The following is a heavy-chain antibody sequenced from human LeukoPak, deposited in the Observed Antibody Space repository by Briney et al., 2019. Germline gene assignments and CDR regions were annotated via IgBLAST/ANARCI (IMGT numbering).Heavy chain of an antibody. CDR1: GGSISSSSYY. Sequence: SSETLSLTCTVSGGSISSSSYYWGWIRQPPGKGLEWIGSIYYSGSTYYNPSLKSRVTISVDTSKNQLSLKLSSVTAADTAVYYCASFRGKLSISSSGWYDYWGQGTLVTVSS. CDR2: IYYSGST. V-gene: IGHV4-39*01. J-gene: IGHJ4*02. D-gene: IGHD6-19*01. CDR3: ASFRGKLSISSSGWYDY.